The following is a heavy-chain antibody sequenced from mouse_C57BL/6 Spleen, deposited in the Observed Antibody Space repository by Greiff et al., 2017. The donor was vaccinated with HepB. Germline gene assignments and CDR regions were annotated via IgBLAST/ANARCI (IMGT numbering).Heavy chain of an antibody. Sequence: EVQLQQSGAELVRPGASVKLSCTASGFNIKDDYMHWVKQRPEQGLEWIGWIDPENGDTEYASKFQGKATITEDTSSTTAYLQRSSLTSEDTAVYYCTRGLSPYAMDYWGQGTSVTVSS. D-gene: IGHD1-1*01. CDR2: IDPENGDT. J-gene: IGHJ4*01. CDR1: GFNIKDDY. V-gene: IGHV14-4*01. CDR3: TRGLSPYAMDY.